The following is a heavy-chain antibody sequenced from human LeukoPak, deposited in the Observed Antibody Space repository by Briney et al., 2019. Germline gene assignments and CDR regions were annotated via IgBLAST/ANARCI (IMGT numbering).Heavy chain of an antibody. Sequence: ASVKVSCMVSGYTLTELSMHWVRQAPGKGLEWMGGFDPEYGETSYAQKFQGRVTMTEDTSTDTAYMELSSLRSEDAAVYYCATSPGSDDAFDIWGQGTMVTVSS. CDR2: FDPEYGET. CDR1: GYTLTELS. V-gene: IGHV1-24*01. CDR3: ATSPGSDDAFDI. J-gene: IGHJ3*02.